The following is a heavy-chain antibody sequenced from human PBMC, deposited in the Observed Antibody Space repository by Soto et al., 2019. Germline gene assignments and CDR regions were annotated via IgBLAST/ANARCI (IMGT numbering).Heavy chain of an antibody. V-gene: IGHV2-5*01. D-gene: IGHD3-10*01. CDR2: IFWNDDK. Sequence: QITLKESGPTLVKPTQPLTLTCTFSGFSLSTDGAAVGWIRQPPGEALEWLAVIFWNDDKRYSPALKTRITITKDTSKNQVVLTVTNMDPVDTATYYCAPTTYYSRSFDPWGPGTPVTVSS. J-gene: IGHJ5*02. CDR3: APTTYYSRSFDP. CDR1: GFSLSTDGAA.